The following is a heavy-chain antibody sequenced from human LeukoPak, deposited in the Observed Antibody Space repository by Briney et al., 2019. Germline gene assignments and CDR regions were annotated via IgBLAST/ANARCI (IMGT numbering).Heavy chain of an antibody. CDR1: GFTFSSYA. CDR2: ISGSGGST. J-gene: IGHJ3*02. D-gene: IGHD2-21*01. V-gene: IGHV3-23*01. CDR3: AKPNCGHQNRAFYN. Sequence: GSLRLSCAASGFTFSSYAMSWVRQAPGKGLEWVSAISGSGGSTYYADSVKGRFTISRDNAKNTLYLQMNSLRAEDTAVYYCAKPNCGHQNRAFYNWGPRTMVTVSS.